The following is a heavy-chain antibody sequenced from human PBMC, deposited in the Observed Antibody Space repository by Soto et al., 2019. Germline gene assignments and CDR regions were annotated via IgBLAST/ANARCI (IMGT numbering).Heavy chain of an antibody. J-gene: IGHJ6*03. CDR2: MNPNSGNT. CDR3: ARGACSGGSCPWSDYYYYMDV. D-gene: IGHD2-15*01. Sequence: ASLKVSCKASGYTFTSYDINWVRQATGQGLEWMGWMNPNSGNTGYAQKFQGRVTMTRNTSISTAYMELSSLRSEDTAVYYCARGACSGGSCPWSDYYYYMDVWGKGTTVTVSS. V-gene: IGHV1-8*01. CDR1: GYTFTSYD.